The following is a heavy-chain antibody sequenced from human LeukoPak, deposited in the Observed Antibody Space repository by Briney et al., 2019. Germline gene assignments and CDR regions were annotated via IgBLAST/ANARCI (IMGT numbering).Heavy chain of an antibody. D-gene: IGHD2-2*01. CDR2: IYPGDSDT. CDR3: ARYCSSTSCPQHFDY. J-gene: IGHJ4*02. CDR1: GYIFPNHW. Sequence: GESLKISCKASGYIFPNHWIGWVRQMPGKGLEWMGIIYPGDSDTRYSPSFQGQVTISADKSISTAYLQWSSLKASDTAMYYCARYCSSTSCPQHFDYWGQGTLVTVSS. V-gene: IGHV5-51*01.